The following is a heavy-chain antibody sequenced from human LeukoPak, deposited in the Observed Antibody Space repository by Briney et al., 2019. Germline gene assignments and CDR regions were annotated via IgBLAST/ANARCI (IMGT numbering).Heavy chain of an antibody. D-gene: IGHD2-2*01. CDR3: ARLGCSSTRCYINY. CDR2: ISYDGGDK. Sequence: PGRSLRLSCAASGFTFSTYAMRRVRQAPGKGLEWVAVISYDGGDKYFADSLKGRFTISRDNSKNTLYLQMNSLRVEDTAVYYCARLGCSSTRCYINYWGQGTLVTVSS. J-gene: IGHJ4*02. V-gene: IGHV3-30*03. CDR1: GFTFSTYA.